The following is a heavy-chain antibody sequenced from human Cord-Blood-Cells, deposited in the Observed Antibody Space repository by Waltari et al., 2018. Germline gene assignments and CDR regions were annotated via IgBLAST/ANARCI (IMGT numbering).Heavy chain of an antibody. CDR2: TYYRSKWYN. CDR1: GDSVSSNSAA. CDR3: ARALYYYGSGSYYKGESEYFQH. Sequence: QVQLQQSGPGLVKPSQTLSLTCAIPGDSVSSNSAAWNWIRQSPSTRPEWLGRTYYRSKWYNDYAVSVKSRITINPDTSKNQFSLQLNSVTPEDTAVYYCARALYYYGSGSYYKGESEYFQHWGQGTLVTVSS. J-gene: IGHJ1*01. V-gene: IGHV6-1*01. D-gene: IGHD3-10*01.